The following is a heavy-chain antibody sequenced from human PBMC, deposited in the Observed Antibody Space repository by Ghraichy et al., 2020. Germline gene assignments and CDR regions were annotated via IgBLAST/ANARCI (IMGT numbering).Heavy chain of an antibody. V-gene: IGHV1-2*06. CDR1: GYTFTGYY. Sequence: ASAKVSCKASGYTFTGYYMHWVRQAPGQGLEWMGRINPNSGGTNYAQKFQGRVTMTRDTSISTAYMELSRLRSDDTAVYYCARGGLVVYASGGPDYWGQGTLVTVSS. CDR2: INPNSGGT. D-gene: IGHD2-8*02. CDR3: ARGGLVVYASGGPDY. J-gene: IGHJ4*02.